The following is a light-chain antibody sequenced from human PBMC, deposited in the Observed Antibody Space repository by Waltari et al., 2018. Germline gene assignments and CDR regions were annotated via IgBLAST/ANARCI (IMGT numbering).Light chain of an antibody. J-gene: IGKJ5*01. CDR1: QGITNY. V-gene: IGKV1-27*01. CDR2: AAA. CDR3: QQYSSAPIT. Sequence: DIQMTQSPSSLSASVGDRVTNTCPARQGITNYLAWYQQKPGKVPKALIFAAATLQSGVPSRFSASGSGTDFTLTVSSLQPEDVATYYCQQYSSAPITFGQGTRLEIK.